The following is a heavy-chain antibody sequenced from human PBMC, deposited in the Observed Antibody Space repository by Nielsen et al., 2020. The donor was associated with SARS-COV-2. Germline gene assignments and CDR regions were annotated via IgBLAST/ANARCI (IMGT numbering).Heavy chain of an antibody. J-gene: IGHJ4*02. D-gene: IGHD6-19*01. CDR1: GGSISSYY. Sequence: SETLSLTCTVSGGSISSYYWSWIRQTPGKGLEWIGYIYYSGSTNYNPSLKSRVTISVDTSKNQFSLKLSSVTAADTAVYYCARRASVAGTFAFDYWGQGTLVTVSS. CDR2: IYYSGST. V-gene: IGHV4-59*01. CDR3: ARRASVAGTFAFDY.